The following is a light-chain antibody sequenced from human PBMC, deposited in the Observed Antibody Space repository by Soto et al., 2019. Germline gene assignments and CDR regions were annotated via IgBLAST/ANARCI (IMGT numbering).Light chain of an antibody. V-gene: IGKV3-11*01. Sequence: ESVLTQSPATLSLSPGERATLSCRASPSVSNSLAWYQHKPGQAPRLLIYDASNRATGVPTRFSGSGSGTDFTLTISSLEPEDFALYYCQQRNTWPPITFGQGTRLEIK. CDR2: DAS. J-gene: IGKJ5*01. CDR3: QQRNTWPPIT. CDR1: PSVSNS.